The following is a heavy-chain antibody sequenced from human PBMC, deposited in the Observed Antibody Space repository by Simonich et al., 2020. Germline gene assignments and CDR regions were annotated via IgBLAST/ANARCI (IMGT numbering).Heavy chain of an antibody. D-gene: IGHD2-8*01. CDR1: GFTFDDSA. CDR2: IRWNRGSI. CDR3: AKDGGYCTNGVCYYFDY. Sequence: EVQLVESGGGLVQPGRSLRLSCAASGFTFDDSAMHWVRQAPGKGLEWGSGIRWNRGSIGYADSVNGRFTISRDNAKNSLYLQMNSLRAEDTALYYCAKDGGYCTNGVCYYFDYWGQGTLVTVSS. J-gene: IGHJ4*02. V-gene: IGHV3-9*01.